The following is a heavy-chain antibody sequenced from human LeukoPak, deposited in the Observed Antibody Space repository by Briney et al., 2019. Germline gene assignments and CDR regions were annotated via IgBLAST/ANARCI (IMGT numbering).Heavy chain of an antibody. J-gene: IGHJ3*02. CDR1: GFIFSNYA. V-gene: IGHV3-23*01. CDR3: AKSAIGNTTIDAFDI. CDR2: ISGSGGAT. Sequence: GGSLRLSCAASGFIFSNYAMSWVRQAPGRGLEWVSLISGSGGATYYADSVKGRFTISRDHSKNTLYLQMNSLRTEDTAVYYCAKSAIGNTTIDAFDIWGQGTMVTISS. D-gene: IGHD1-1*01.